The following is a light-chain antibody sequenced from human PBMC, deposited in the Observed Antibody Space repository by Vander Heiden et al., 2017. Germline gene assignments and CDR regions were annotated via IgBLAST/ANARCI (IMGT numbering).Light chain of an antibody. J-gene: IGKJ1*01. CDR3: MQNIRVPWT. V-gene: IGKV2D-29*01. CDR2: EVS. Sequence: DIVMTQSPLSLSVTPGQPASISCKSSQSLLYGDGKTYFHWYLQKPGQPPQLLIYEVSNRFSGVPDRFSGSGSGTDFTLTISRVEAEDVGVYHCMQNIRVPWTFGQGTKVEIK. CDR1: QSLLYGDGKTY.